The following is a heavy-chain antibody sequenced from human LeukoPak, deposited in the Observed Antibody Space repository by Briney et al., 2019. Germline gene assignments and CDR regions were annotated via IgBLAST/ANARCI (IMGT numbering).Heavy chain of an antibody. Sequence: GGSLRLSCAASGFTLSRYWMYWVRQVPGKGPEWVSHIDSDGSSTFYADSVKGRFAISRDNAKNTLYLQMNSLRPEDTAVYYCARGIPLGIWGQGTMVTVSS. D-gene: IGHD3-16*01. CDR2: IDSDGSST. V-gene: IGHV3-74*01. J-gene: IGHJ3*02. CDR1: GFTLSRYW. CDR3: ARGIPLGI.